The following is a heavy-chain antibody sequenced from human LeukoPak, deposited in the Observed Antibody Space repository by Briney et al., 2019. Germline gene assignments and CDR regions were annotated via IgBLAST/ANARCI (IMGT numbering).Heavy chain of an antibody. CDR3: ACLDYGGNSGFDY. V-gene: IGHV1-2*02. Sequence: ASVKVSCKASGGTFSSYAISWVRQAPGQGLEWMGWINPNSGGTNYAQKFQGRVTMTRDTSISTAYMELSRLRSDDTAVYYCACLDYGGNSGFDYWGQGTLVTVSS. J-gene: IGHJ4*02. CDR2: INPNSGGT. CDR1: GGTFSSYA. D-gene: IGHD4-23*01.